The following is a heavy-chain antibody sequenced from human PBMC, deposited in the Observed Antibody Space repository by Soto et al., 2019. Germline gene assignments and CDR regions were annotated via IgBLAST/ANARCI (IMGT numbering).Heavy chain of an antibody. V-gene: IGHV1-18*01. J-gene: IGHJ4*02. CDR3: ARERADGSLGY. CDR2: ISAYNGNT. CDR1: GYTFTSYG. Sequence: QVQLVQSGAEVKKPVASVKVSCKASGYTFTSYGISWVRQAPGQGLEWMGWISAYNGNTNYAQKLQGXXTXTXXTSTSTAYMELRSLRSDDTAVYYCARERADGSLGYWGQGTLVTVSS. D-gene: IGHD1-26*01.